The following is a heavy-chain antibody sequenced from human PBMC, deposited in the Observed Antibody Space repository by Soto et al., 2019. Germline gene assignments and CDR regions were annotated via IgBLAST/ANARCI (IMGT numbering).Heavy chain of an antibody. Sequence: TSETLSRTWAVSGGSFTSNNWWACFRQPPGQGLEWIGEIYRTGSTNYNPSLKSRVTISLDKSENQFSLKVTSLTAADTAVYYCASRDPGTSVDYWGQGTLVTVSS. V-gene: IGHV4-4*02. CDR1: GGSFTSNNW. CDR2: IYRTGST. J-gene: IGHJ4*02. D-gene: IGHD1-7*01. CDR3: ASRDPGTSVDY.